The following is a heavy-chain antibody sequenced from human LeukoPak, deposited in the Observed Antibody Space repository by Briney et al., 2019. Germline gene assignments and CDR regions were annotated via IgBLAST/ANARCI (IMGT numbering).Heavy chain of an antibody. CDR1: GFTFSSYW. CDR2: IKQDGSEK. D-gene: IGHD3-3*01. Sequence: GGSLRLSCAASGFTFSSYWMSWVRQAPGKGLEWVANIKQDGSEKYYVDSVKGRFTISRDNAKNSLYLQMNSLRAEDTAVYYCARDRHKLRFLDWLGFDPWGQGTLVTVSS. V-gene: IGHV3-7*01. J-gene: IGHJ5*02. CDR3: ARDRHKLRFLDWLGFDP.